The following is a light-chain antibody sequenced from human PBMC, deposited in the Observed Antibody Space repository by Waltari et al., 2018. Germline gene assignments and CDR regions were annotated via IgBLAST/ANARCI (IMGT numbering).Light chain of an antibody. CDR3: QTGGHGTWV. J-gene: IGLJ3*02. Sequence: QLVLTQSPSASASLGASVKLTCTLSSGHSSNVIAWLQQRPEKGPRYLMKVNSDGSHRKGDEIPDRFSGSSSGAERYLTISSLQSEDEGDYYCQTGGHGTWVFGGGTKLTVL. CDR2: VNSDGSH. V-gene: IGLV4-69*01. CDR1: SGHSSNV.